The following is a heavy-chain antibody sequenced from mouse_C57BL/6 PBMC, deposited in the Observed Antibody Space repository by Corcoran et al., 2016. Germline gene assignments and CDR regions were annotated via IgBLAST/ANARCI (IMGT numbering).Heavy chain of an antibody. Sequence: EVLLQQSGPELVKPGASVKISGKASGYTFTDYYMNWVKQSHGKSLEWIGDINPNNGGTSYNQKFKGKATLTVDKSSSTAYMELRSLTSEDSAVYYCADGYYVWFAYWGQGTLVTVSA. D-gene: IGHD2-3*01. V-gene: IGHV1-26*01. CDR2: INPNNGGT. CDR1: GYTFTDYY. J-gene: IGHJ3*01. CDR3: ADGYYVWFAY.